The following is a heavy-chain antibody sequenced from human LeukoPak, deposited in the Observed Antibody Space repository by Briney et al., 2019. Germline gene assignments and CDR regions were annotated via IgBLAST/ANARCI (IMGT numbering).Heavy chain of an antibody. Sequence: GGSLRLSCSASGFTFGDYAMNWVRQTPGKGLEWISSITGSGSNTYYAASVKGRFTISRDNSKDTLYLQLDSLRAEDTAMYYCARDPSVAGMGRGYFDYWGQGILVTVSS. CDR1: GFTFGDYA. V-gene: IGHV3-23*01. D-gene: IGHD6-19*01. CDR2: ITGSGSNT. J-gene: IGHJ4*02. CDR3: ARDPSVAGMGRGYFDY.